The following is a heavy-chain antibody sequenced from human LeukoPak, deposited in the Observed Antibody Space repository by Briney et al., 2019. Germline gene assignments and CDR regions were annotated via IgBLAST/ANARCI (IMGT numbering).Heavy chain of an antibody. J-gene: IGHJ3*02. CDR2: IIPIFGTA. D-gene: IGHD3-10*01. CDR3: EVYDSGAFDI. Sequence: SVKVSCKASGGTFSSYAISWVRQAPGQGLEWMGGIIPIFGTANYAQKFQGRVTITTDESTSTAYMELSSLRSEDTAVYYCEVYDSGAFDIWGQGTMVTVSS. CDR1: GGTFSSYA. V-gene: IGHV1-69*05.